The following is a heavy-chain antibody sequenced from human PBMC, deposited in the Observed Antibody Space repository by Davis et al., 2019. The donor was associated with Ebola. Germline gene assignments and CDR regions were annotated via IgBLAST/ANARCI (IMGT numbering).Heavy chain of an antibody. CDR1: GGSISSSSYY. CDR3: AREAYYYDSSGYHRGGFDY. J-gene: IGHJ4*02. CDR2: IYYSGST. D-gene: IGHD3-22*01. Sequence: SETLSLTCTVSGGSISSSSYYWSWIRQPPGKGLEWIGYIYYSGSTNYSPSLKSRVTISVDTSKNQFSLKLSSVTAADTAVYYCAREAYYYDSSGYHRGGFDYWGQGTLVTVSS. V-gene: IGHV4-61*01.